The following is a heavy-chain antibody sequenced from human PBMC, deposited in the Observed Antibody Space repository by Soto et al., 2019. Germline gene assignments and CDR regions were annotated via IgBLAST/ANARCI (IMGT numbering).Heavy chain of an antibody. CDR3: ARGPRIAAAEGWFDP. J-gene: IGHJ5*02. V-gene: IGHV4-34*01. CDR2: INHSGST. Sequence: SETLSLTCAVYGGSFSGYYWSWIRQPPGKGLEWIGEINHSGSTNYNPSLKSRVTISVDTSKNQFSLKLSSVTAADTAVYYCARGPRIAAAEGWFDPWGQGTLVTVSS. CDR1: GGSFSGYY. D-gene: IGHD6-13*01.